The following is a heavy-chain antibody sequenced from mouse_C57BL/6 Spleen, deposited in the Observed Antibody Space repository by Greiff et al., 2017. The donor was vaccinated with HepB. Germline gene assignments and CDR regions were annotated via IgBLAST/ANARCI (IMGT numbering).Heavy chain of an antibody. Sequence: QVQLKESGAELVKPGASVKVSCKASGYTFTSYWMHWVKQRPGQGLEWIGRIHPSDSDTNYNQKFKGKATLTVDKSSSTAYMQLSSLTSEDSAVYYCAIYDYSWFAYWGQGTLVTVSA. CDR3: AIYDYSWFAY. CDR1: GYTFTSYW. V-gene: IGHV1-74*01. D-gene: IGHD2-4*01. J-gene: IGHJ3*01. CDR2: IHPSDSDT.